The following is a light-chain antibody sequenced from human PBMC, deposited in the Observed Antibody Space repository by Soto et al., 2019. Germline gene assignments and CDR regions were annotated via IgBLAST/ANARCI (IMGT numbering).Light chain of an antibody. J-gene: IGKJ1*01. CDR3: QHYNSYSGA. V-gene: IGKV1-5*03. Sequence: DIQMTQSPSTLSGSVGDRVTITCRASQTISSWLAWYQQEPGKAPKLLIYKASTLKSGVPSRFSGSGSGTEFTLTISSLQPDDFATYYCQHYNSYSGAFGQGTKVDIK. CDR1: QTISSW. CDR2: KAS.